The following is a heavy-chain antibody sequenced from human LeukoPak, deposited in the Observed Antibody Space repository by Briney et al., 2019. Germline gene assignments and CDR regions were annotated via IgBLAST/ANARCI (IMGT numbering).Heavy chain of an antibody. CDR2: IIPILGIA. V-gene: IGHV1-69*02. CDR1: GGTFSSYT. Sequence: SVKVSCKASGGTFSSYTISWVRQAPGQGLEWMGRIIPILGIANYAQKFQGRVTITADKSTSTAYMELSSLRSEDTAVYYCASPRYCSSTSCPMRNYYYYYMDVWGKGTTVTVSS. J-gene: IGHJ6*03. CDR3: ASPRYCSSTSCPMRNYYYYYMDV. D-gene: IGHD2-2*01.